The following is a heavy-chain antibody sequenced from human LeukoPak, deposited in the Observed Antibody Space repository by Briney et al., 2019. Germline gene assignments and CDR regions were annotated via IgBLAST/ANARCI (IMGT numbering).Heavy chain of an antibody. CDR2: IYSGGST. D-gene: IGHD3-10*01. Sequence: GGSLRLSCTVSGFTVSSNYMSWVRQAPGKGLEWVSVIYSGGSTYYADSVKGRFTISRDNSKNTLYLQMNSLRAEDTAVYYCARVLLWFGDRYFDYWGQGTLVTASS. CDR3: ARVLLWFGDRYFDY. J-gene: IGHJ4*02. CDR1: GFTVSSNY. V-gene: IGHV3-66*01.